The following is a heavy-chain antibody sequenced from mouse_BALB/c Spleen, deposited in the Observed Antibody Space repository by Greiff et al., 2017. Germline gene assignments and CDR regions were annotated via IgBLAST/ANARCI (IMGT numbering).Heavy chain of an antibody. CDR3: ARNTPGFLYYFDY. Sequence: VPLVESGPGLVQPSQSLSITCTVSGFSLTSYGVHWVRQSPGKGLEWLGVIWSGGSTDYNAAFISRLSISKDNSKSQVLFKMNSLQANDTAIYYCARNTPGFLYYFDYWGQGTTLTVSS. J-gene: IGHJ2*01. V-gene: IGHV2-2*02. CDR1: GFSLTSYG. D-gene: IGHD6-5*01. CDR2: IWSGGST.